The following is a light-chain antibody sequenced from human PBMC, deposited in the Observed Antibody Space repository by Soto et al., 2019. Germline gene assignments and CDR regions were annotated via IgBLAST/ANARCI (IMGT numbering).Light chain of an antibody. CDR3: QQRRNWPPLT. J-gene: IGKJ4*01. V-gene: IGKV3-11*01. CDR1: QSVDIF. Sequence: TVLTQSPATLSLSPGERATLSCRASQSVDIFLAWYQQKPGQAPRLLIYDASNRAAGIPARFSGSGSGTDFTLTISSLEPEDFAVYYCQQRRNWPPLTFGGGTKVELK. CDR2: DAS.